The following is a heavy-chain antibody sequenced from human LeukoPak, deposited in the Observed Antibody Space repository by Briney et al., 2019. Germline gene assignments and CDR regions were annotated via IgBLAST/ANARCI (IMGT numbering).Heavy chain of an antibody. Sequence: GRSLRLSCAASGFTFSSYAVTWVRQAPGKGLEWVSSITGSGDTTFYADSVKGRFTISRDNSKNTLYLQMHSLRAEDTAVYYCVKDYATIAAAANPLFDYWGQGALVTVSS. CDR1: GFTFSSYA. V-gene: IGHV3-23*01. J-gene: IGHJ4*02. CDR2: ITGSGDTT. D-gene: IGHD6-13*01. CDR3: VKDYATIAAAANPLFDY.